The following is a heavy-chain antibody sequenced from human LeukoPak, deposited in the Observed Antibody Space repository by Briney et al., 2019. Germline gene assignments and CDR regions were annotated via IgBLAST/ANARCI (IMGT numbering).Heavy chain of an antibody. Sequence: SVKVSCKASGGTFSIYAISWVRQAPGQGLEWMGRIIPILGIANYAQKFQGRVTITADKSTSTAYMELSSLRSEDTAVYYCAGGNCGGDCYSYYYYGMDVWGQGTTVTVSS. CDR2: IIPILGIA. J-gene: IGHJ6*02. V-gene: IGHV1-69*04. CDR1: GGTFSIYA. D-gene: IGHD2-21*02. CDR3: AGGNCGGDCYSYYYYGMDV.